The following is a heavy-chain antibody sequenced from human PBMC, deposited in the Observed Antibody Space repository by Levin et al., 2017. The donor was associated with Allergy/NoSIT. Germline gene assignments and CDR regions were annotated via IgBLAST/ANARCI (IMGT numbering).Heavy chain of an antibody. CDR2: IKNDGTTT. V-gene: IGHV3-74*01. J-gene: IGHJ5*02. Sequence: AASVKVSCAGSGFTFSSPWMNWVRQAPGKGLVWVSRIKNDGTTTYYADSVKGRFTISRDNAKNMLYLQMNSLRVEDTAVYYCTRSDWFDPWGQGTLVIVSS. CDR1: GFTFSSPW. CDR3: TRSDWFDP.